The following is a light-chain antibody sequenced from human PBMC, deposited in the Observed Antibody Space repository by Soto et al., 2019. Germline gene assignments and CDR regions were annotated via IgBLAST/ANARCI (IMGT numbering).Light chain of an antibody. J-gene: IGKJ2*01. Sequence: EVVLTQSPDTLSLSPGETATLSCMASHSVDRYVAWYQQKVGQAPRLLIYDAYTRATGVGARFTGSGSATDFSLTVASLEPEGFAVYYCQQRGRWPSTVGRGTEVEMK. CDR2: DAY. V-gene: IGKV3-11*01. CDR1: HSVDRY. CDR3: QQRGRWPST.